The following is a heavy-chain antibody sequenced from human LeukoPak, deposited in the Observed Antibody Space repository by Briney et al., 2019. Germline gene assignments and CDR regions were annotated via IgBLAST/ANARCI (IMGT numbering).Heavy chain of an antibody. V-gene: IGHV3-48*03. CDR3: AELGITMIGGV. D-gene: IGHD3-10*02. CDR2: VSTTGGST. Sequence: GGSLRLSCAASGFTFSSYEMSWVRQAPGKGLEWVSTVSTTGGSTYYADSVKGRFTISRDNAKNSLYLQMNSLRAEDTAVYYCAELGITMIGGVWGKGTTVTISS. CDR1: GFTFSSYE. J-gene: IGHJ6*04.